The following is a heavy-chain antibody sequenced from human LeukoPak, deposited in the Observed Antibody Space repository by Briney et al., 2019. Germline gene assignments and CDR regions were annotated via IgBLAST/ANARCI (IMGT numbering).Heavy chain of an antibody. Sequence: SVKVSCKASGYTFTGYYMHWVRQAPGQGLEWMGRIIPILGIANYAQKFQGRVTITADKSTSTAYMELGSLRSEDTAVYYCARDNSRSGYYYGSDYWGQGTLVTVSS. CDR1: GYTFTGYY. J-gene: IGHJ4*02. D-gene: IGHD3-22*01. CDR3: ARDNSRSGYYYGSDY. CDR2: IIPILGIA. V-gene: IGHV1-69*04.